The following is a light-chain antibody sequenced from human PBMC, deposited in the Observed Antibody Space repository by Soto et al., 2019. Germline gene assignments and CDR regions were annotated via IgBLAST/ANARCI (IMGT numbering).Light chain of an antibody. CDR2: DTS. CDR3: QQYGTSEII. V-gene: IGKV3-20*01. J-gene: IGKJ5*01. Sequence: EVVLSLSPGTLSLTPGERATLSCRASQTLSNSFIAWYQQKPGQAPRLLIYDTSSRATGVPDRYSASGSGTDFTLTISRLEPEDFAVFFCQQYGTSEIIFGQGTLPAI. CDR1: QTLSNSF.